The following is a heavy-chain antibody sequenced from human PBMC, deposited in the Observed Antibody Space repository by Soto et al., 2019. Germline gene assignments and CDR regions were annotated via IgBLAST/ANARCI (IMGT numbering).Heavy chain of an antibody. CDR3: ASVDTAMVSPFSD. D-gene: IGHD5-18*01. J-gene: IGHJ4*02. CDR1: GGSISSYY. Sequence: SETLSLTCTVSGGSISSYYWSWIRQPPGKGLEWIGYIYYSGSTNYNPSLKSRVTISVDTSKNQFSLKLSSVTAADTAVYYCASVDTAMVSPFSDWGQGTLVTVSS. CDR2: IYYSGST. V-gene: IGHV4-59*01.